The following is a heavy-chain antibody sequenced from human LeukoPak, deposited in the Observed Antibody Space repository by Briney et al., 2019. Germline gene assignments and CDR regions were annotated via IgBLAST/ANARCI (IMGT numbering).Heavy chain of an antibody. CDR3: AKEFSYNWFDP. CDR2: IWYDGSNK. J-gene: IGHJ5*02. V-gene: IGHV3-33*06. Sequence: GGSLRLSCAASGFTFSSYGIHWVRQAPGKGLEWVAVIWYDGSNKYYADSVKGRFTISRDNSKNTLYLQMNSLRAEDTAVYYCAKEFSYNWFDPWGQGTLVTVSS. CDR1: GFTFSSYG.